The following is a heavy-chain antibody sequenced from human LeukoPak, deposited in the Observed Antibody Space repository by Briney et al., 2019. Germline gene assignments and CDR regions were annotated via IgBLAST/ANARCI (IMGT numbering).Heavy chain of an antibody. Sequence: GGSLRLSCAASGFIFSSNTMNWVRLAPGKGLEWVSYISSSSSRKYYADSVKGRFTISRDNAKNSLYLQMDSLRDEDTAVYYCARGLVYCGGDCYRALDYWGQGTLVTVSS. CDR3: ARGLVYCGGDCYRALDY. CDR2: ISSSSSRK. J-gene: IGHJ4*02. D-gene: IGHD2-21*02. CDR1: GFIFSSNT. V-gene: IGHV3-48*02.